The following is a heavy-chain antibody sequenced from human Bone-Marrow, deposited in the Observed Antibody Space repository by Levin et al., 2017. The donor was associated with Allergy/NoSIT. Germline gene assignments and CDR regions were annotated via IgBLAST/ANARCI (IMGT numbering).Heavy chain of an antibody. CDR2: IYSGGTT. V-gene: IGHV3-53*01. J-gene: IGHJ3*02. CDR1: GFTVSSNY. D-gene: IGHD6-13*01. CDR3: ARGYGLAAAGTGAFDS. Sequence: GGSLRLSCAASGFTVSSNYMSWVRQAPGKGLEWVSVIYSGGTTYYADSVKGRFTISRDNSKNTLYLQMNSLRAEDTAVYYCARGYGLAAAGTGAFDSWGQGTLVTVSS.